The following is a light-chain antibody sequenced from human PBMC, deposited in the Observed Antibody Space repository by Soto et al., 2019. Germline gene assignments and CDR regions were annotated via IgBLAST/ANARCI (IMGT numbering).Light chain of an antibody. J-gene: IGLJ1*01. CDR1: SSDVGVYNY. V-gene: IGLV2-11*01. Sequence: QSALAQPRSVSGSPGQSVTISCTGTSSDVGVYNYVSWYQQYPGKAPKIMIYDVSKRPSGVPDRFSGSKSDNTASLTISGLQAEDKADYYCCSYAGSYTFVFGIGTKVTVL. CDR2: DVS. CDR3: CSYAGSYTFV.